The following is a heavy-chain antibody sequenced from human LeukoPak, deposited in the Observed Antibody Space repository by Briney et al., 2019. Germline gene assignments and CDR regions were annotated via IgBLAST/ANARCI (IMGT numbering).Heavy chain of an antibody. CDR2: IYYSGGI. Sequence: PSETLSLTCAVSGYSISSSNYWAWIRQPPGKGLEWIGHIYYSGGIYYNPSLKSRVTMSVDTSKNQFSLKLSSVTAVDTAVYYCARKATTGPTKAAFDIWGQGTMVTVSS. D-gene: IGHD4-17*01. V-gene: IGHV4-28*05. J-gene: IGHJ3*02. CDR1: GYSISSSNY. CDR3: ARKATTGPTKAAFDI.